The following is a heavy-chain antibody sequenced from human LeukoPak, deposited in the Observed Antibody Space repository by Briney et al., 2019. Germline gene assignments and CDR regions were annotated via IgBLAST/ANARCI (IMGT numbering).Heavy chain of an antibody. V-gene: IGHV1-2*06. CDR2: INPKSGDT. J-gene: IGHJ5*02. CDR1: GYIFTDYR. CDR3: ATEDSRSGSYYDP. D-gene: IGHD1-26*01. Sequence: ASVKVSCKPSGYIFTDYRLHWVRQAPGQGLEWMGRINPKSGDTNYAQKFQGRVTMTSDTSTTTAYMELRRLKSDDTAFYFCATEDSRSGSYYDPWGQGTLVTVSS.